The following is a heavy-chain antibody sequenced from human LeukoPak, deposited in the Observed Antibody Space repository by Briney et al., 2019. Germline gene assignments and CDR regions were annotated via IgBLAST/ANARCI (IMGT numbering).Heavy chain of an antibody. Sequence: GGSLRLSCAASGFTFSSSGMHWVRQAPGKGLEWVAVIWYDGNNKNYADSVKGRFTISRDNSKNTLFLQMNSLRAEDTAVFYCARGIGAVDLIDYWGQGTLVTVSS. V-gene: IGHV3-33*08. CDR2: IWYDGNNK. D-gene: IGHD6-19*01. CDR3: ARGIGAVDLIDY. J-gene: IGHJ4*02. CDR1: GFTFSSSG.